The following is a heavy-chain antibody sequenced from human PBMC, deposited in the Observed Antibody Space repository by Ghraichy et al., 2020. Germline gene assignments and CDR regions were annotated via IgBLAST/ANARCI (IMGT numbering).Heavy chain of an antibody. D-gene: IGHD4-23*01. Sequence: ASVKVSCKTSGYTFTSYGISWLRQAPGQGLEWMGWISVYNGNTNYAQKLQGRVTMTTDTSTSTAYMELRSLRSDDTAVYYCAREGRYGGNCVDYWGQGTLVIVSS. V-gene: IGHV1-18*01. J-gene: IGHJ4*02. CDR1: GYTFTSYG. CDR2: ISVYNGNT. CDR3: AREGRYGGNCVDY.